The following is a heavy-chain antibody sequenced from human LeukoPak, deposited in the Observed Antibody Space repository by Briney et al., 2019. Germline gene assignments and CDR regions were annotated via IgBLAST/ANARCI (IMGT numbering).Heavy chain of an antibody. CDR2: IYYSGST. D-gene: IGHD5/OR15-5a*01. CDR3: ARDRIYDKRD. CDR1: GGSISSSTYY. Sequence: SETLSLTCTVSGGSISSSTYYWGWIRQPPGKGLEWIGSIYYSGSTYYNPSLKSRVTISVDMSKNQFSLKLGSVTAADTAVYYCARDRIYDKRDWGQGTLVTVSS. J-gene: IGHJ4*02. V-gene: IGHV4-39*07.